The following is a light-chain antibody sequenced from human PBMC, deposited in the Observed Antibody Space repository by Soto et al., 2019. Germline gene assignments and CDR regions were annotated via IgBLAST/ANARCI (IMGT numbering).Light chain of an antibody. J-gene: IGKJ4*01. CDR1: QSVRSN. Sequence: DIVLTQSPATLSVSPGEWATLSCRASQSVRSNLAWYQQKPGQAPRLLIYGASSRATGIPDRFTGSGSGTDFTLTISRLEPEDFAVYYCQQHGSSLALTFGGGTKVDIK. CDR2: GAS. V-gene: IGKV3-20*01. CDR3: QQHGSSLALT.